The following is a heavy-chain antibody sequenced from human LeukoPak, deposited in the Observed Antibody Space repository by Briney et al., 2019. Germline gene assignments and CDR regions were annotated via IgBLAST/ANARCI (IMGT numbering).Heavy chain of an antibody. Sequence: SGGSLRLSCAASGFTFSSYGMHWVRQAPGKGLEWVAVISYDGSNKYYADSVKGRFTISRDNSKNTLYLQMNSLRAEDTAVYYCAKGPRYCSSTSCSNWFDPWGQGTLVTVSS. CDR1: GFTFSSYG. CDR2: ISYDGSNK. D-gene: IGHD2-2*01. V-gene: IGHV3-30*18. J-gene: IGHJ5*02. CDR3: AKGPRYCSSTSCSNWFDP.